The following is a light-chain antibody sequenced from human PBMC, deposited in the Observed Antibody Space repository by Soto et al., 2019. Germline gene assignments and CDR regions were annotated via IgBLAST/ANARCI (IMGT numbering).Light chain of an antibody. CDR2: AAS. V-gene: IGKV1-39*01. J-gene: IGKJ4*01. Sequence: DIQMTQSPSSLSASVGDRVTITCRASQSISSYLNWYQQKPGKAPKLLIYAASSLQSGVPSRFRGSGSGTEFTLTISSLQPEDFATYYCQQSYSTPLTFGGGTKVELK. CDR3: QQSYSTPLT. CDR1: QSISSY.